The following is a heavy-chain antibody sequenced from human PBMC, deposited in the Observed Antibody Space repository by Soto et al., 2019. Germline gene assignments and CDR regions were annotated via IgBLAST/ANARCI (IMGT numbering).Heavy chain of an antibody. CDR3: AREVGSWPYNWFDP. D-gene: IGHD2-15*01. CDR2: INHSGNT. J-gene: IGHJ5*02. CDR1: GGSFSDYY. V-gene: IGHV4-34*01. Sequence: QVQLQQWGAGLLKPSETLSLTCAVYGGSFSDYYWTWIRQPPGKGLEWIGEINHSGNTNYTPSPKSRVTISVDTSKNQFSLKLSSVTAADTAVYYCAREVGSWPYNWFDPLGQGTLVTVSS.